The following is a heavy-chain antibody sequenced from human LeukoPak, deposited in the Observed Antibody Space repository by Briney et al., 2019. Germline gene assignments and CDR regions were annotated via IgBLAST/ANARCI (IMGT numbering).Heavy chain of an antibody. V-gene: IGHV1-58*01. CDR2: IVVGSGNT. CDR1: GFTFSNSA. CDR3: AADVGVGASVS. J-gene: IGHJ4*02. Sequence: GASVKVSCKASGFTFSNSAVQWVRQARGQRLEWIGWIVVGSGNTNYAQKFQERVSITRDMSTSTAYMELSSLRSEGTAVYYCAADVGVGASVSWGQGTLVTVSS. D-gene: IGHD1-26*01.